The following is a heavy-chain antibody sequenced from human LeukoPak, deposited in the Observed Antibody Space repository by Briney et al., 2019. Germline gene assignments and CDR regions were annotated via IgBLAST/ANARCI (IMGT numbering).Heavy chain of an antibody. CDR3: PRHIAITVPRVFDI. CDR2: IYYSGST. V-gene: IGHV4-59*08. J-gene: IGHJ3*02. D-gene: IGHD1-20*01. CDR1: GGSISGYY. Sequence: SETLSLTCSVSGGSISGYYWSWIRQPPGKGLEWIGYIYYSGSTNYNPSLKSRVTISLDTSKNHFSLHLSSVTGPVMAVFYCPRHIAITVPRVFDIWGQGTVVSVSS.